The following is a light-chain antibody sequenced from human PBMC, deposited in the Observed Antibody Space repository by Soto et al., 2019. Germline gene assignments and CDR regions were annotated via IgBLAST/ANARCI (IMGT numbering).Light chain of an antibody. Sequence: DIQMTQSPSSLSASVGDRVTITCRASQSISSYLNWYQQKPGKAHKLLIYAASSLQSGVQSRFSGSGSGTDFTLTIRSLQPEDFATYYCKQSYSTPPTFGQGTKVDI. CDR3: KQSYSTPPT. J-gene: IGKJ1*01. V-gene: IGKV1-39*01. CDR1: QSISSY. CDR2: AAS.